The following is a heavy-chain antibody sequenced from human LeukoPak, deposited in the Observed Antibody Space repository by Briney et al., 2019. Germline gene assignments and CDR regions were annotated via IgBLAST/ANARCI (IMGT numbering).Heavy chain of an antibody. CDR2: IYPGDSDT. D-gene: IGHD3-22*01. V-gene: IGHV5-51*01. CDR3: ASGYYYDSSGPEYFQH. Sequence: GESLKISCKGSGYSFTSYWIGWVRQMPGKGLEWMGIIYPGDSDTRYSPSFQGQVTISADKSISTAYLQWSSLKASDTVMYYCASGYYYDSSGPEYFQHWGQGTLFTVSS. J-gene: IGHJ1*01. CDR1: GYSFTSYW.